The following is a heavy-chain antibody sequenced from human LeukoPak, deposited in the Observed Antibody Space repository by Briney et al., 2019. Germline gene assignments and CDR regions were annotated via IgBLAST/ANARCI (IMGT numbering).Heavy chain of an antibody. J-gene: IGHJ4*02. CDR1: GFTFSSYS. D-gene: IGHD4-17*01. V-gene: IGHV3-48*01. CDR2: ISSSSSTI. Sequence: GGSLRLSSAASGFTFSSYSMNWVRQAPGKGLEWVSYISSSSSTIYYADSVKGRFTISRDNAKNSLYLQMNSLRAEDTAVYYCASIGDYVAFDYWGQGTLVTVSS. CDR3: ASIGDYVAFDY.